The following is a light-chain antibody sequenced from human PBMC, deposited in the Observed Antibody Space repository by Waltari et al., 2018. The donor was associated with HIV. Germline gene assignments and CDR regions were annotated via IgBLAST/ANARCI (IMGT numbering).Light chain of an antibody. Sequence: QSVLTQPPSVSGAPGQRVTISCTGRDPKIGAGSAVHWFQQFPGTAPNLLIYTNSNRPSGVPDRFSASKSGASASLAIAGLQVEDEADYYCQSYDSGLSGVIFGGGTKLTVL. V-gene: IGLV1-40*01. J-gene: IGLJ2*01. CDR1: DPKIGAGSA. CDR3: QSYDSGLSGVI. CDR2: TNS.